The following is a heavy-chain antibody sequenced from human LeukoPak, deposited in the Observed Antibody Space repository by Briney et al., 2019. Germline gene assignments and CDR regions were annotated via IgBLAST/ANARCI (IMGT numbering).Heavy chain of an antibody. CDR2: ITSSGDTT. V-gene: IGHV3-23*01. Sequence: GASLRLSCAASGFILRNYAMSWVRQAPGKGLEWVSAITSSGDTTYYADSVKGRFTISRDNSKNTLYVEMNTLRAEDTAVYYCAKWGDYDILTGYYVSDFWGQGTLVTVSS. CDR3: AKWGDYDILTGYYVSDF. J-gene: IGHJ4*02. D-gene: IGHD3-9*01. CDR1: GFILRNYA.